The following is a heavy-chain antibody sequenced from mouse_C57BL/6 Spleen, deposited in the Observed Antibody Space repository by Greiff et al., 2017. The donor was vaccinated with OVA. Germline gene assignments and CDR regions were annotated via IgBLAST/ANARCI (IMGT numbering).Heavy chain of an antibody. J-gene: IGHJ2*01. CDR3: ARPNYDYSDY. D-gene: IGHD2-4*01. Sequence: VQLQQSGGGLVKPGGSLKLSCAASGFTFSDYGMHWVRQAPEKGLEWVAYISSGSSTIYYADTVKGRFTISRDNAKNTLFLQMTSLRSEDTAMYYCARPNYDYSDYWGQGTTLTFAS. V-gene: IGHV5-17*01. CDR1: GFTFSDYG. CDR2: ISSGSSTI.